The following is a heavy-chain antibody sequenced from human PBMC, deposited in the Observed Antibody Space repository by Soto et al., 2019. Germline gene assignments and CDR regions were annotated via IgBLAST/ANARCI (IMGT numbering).Heavy chain of an antibody. D-gene: IGHD6-13*01. V-gene: IGHV1-8*01. Sequence: QVQLVQSGAEVKKPGASVKVSCKASGYTFTSYDINWVRQVTGQGLEWMGWMNPNSGNTGYAQKFQGRVTMTRNTSISTAFMELSSLRSEDTAVYFCARSERPIGAAATRGGNDYWGQGTLVTVSS. CDR2: MNPNSGNT. CDR1: GYTFTSYD. CDR3: ARSERPIGAAATRGGNDY. J-gene: IGHJ4*02.